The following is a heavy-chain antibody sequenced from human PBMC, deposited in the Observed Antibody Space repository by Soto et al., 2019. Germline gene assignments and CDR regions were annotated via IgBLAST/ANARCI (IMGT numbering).Heavy chain of an antibody. V-gene: IGHV1-18*01. CDR3: APRSPAFDY. CDR1: GYTFTDYG. J-gene: IGHJ4*02. Sequence: QVQLVQSGPEVKKPGASVKVSCKTSGYTFTDYGISWVRQAPGQGLEWMGWISTYKGNTNYAQKFQGRVTMTTDTSATTAYMELRSLRSDDRPVYYCAPRSPAFDYWGQGTRVPVSS. D-gene: IGHD6-25*01. CDR2: ISTYKGNT.